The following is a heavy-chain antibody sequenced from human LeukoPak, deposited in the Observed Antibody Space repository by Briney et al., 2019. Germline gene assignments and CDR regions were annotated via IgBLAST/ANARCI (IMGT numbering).Heavy chain of an antibody. D-gene: IGHD3-16*02. CDR2: ISSSSSYI. CDR3: ARDSLHSRRLSDAFDV. CDR1: GFTFSTYN. Sequence: GGSLRLSCAASGFTFSTYNMNWVRQAPGKGLEWVSSISSSSSYIYYADSVKGRFTISGDNAKNSLYLQMNSLGAEDSAVYYCARDSLHSRRLSDAFDVWGQGTMVTVSS. J-gene: IGHJ3*01. V-gene: IGHV3-21*01.